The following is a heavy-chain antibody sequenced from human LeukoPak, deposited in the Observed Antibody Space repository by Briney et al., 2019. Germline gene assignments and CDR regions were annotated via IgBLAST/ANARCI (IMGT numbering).Heavy chain of an antibody. CDR2: INPNSGGT. V-gene: IGHV1-2*02. J-gene: IGHJ4*02. CDR3: AGDQRYCSSTSCYGSLRWPGY. D-gene: IGHD2-2*01. CDR1: GYTFTGYY. Sequence: ASVKVSCKASGYTFTGYYMHWVRQAPGQGLEWMGWINPNSGGTNYAQKFQGRVTMTRDTSISTAYMELSRLRSDDTAVYYCAGDQRYCSSTSCYGSLRWPGYWGQGTLVTVSS.